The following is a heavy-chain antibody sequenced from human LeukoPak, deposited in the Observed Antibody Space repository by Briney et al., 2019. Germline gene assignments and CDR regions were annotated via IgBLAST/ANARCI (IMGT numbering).Heavy chain of an antibody. V-gene: IGHV3-23*01. J-gene: IGHJ4*02. D-gene: IGHD6-19*01. CDR3: AKDRDGTVAGTEFFDY. CDR2: ISPSGGIT. CDR1: GFTFSSHG. Sequence: PGGTLRLSCAASGFTFSSHGMNWVRQAPGKGLEWVSGISPSGGITYYTDSVKGRFTISRDNSKNTVSLQMNSLRAEDTAVYYCAKDRDGTVAGTEFFDYWGQGTLVTVSS.